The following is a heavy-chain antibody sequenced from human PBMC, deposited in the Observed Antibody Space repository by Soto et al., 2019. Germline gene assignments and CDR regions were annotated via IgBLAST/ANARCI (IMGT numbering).Heavy chain of an antibody. CDR3: ARGNYGSGVNLYGMDV. V-gene: IGHV4-4*07. CDR1: GGSLRSYF. J-gene: IGHJ6*02. CDR2: IYSSGST. Sequence: LSLTCAVSGGSLRSYFWMWIRQPAGKGLQWIGRIYSSGSTNFNPSLMSRVTMSVDTSKNQFSLNLSSVTAADTAVYYCARGNYGSGVNLYGMDVWGQGTTVTVSS. D-gene: IGHD3-10*01.